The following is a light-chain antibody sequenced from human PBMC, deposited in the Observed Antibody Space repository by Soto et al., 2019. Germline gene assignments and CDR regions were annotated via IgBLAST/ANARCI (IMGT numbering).Light chain of an antibody. CDR3: AAWHDSLNGWV. J-gene: IGLJ3*02. CDR2: NNS. CDR1: SSNIGSNP. V-gene: IGLV1-44*01. Sequence: QYVLTQPPSASGTPGQKVTISWSGSSSNIGSNPVNWYQHLPGTAPKVVIYNNSQRPSGVPDRFSGSKSGTSASLAISGLQSEDEADYYCAAWHDSLNGWVFGGGTKLTVL.